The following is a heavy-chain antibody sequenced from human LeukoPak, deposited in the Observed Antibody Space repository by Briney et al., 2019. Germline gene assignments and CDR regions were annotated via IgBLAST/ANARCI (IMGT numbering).Heavy chain of an antibody. D-gene: IGHD3-3*01. CDR3: ARMASFLEWLLPSYYFDY. CDR2: ISAYNGNT. V-gene: IGHV1-18*01. CDR1: GYTFTSYG. Sequence: ASVKVSWKASGYTFTSYGISWVRQAPGQGLEWMGWISAYNGNTNYAQKLQGRVTMTTDTSTSTAYMELRSLRSGDTAVYYCARMASFLEWLLPSYYFDYWGQGTLVTVSS. J-gene: IGHJ4*02.